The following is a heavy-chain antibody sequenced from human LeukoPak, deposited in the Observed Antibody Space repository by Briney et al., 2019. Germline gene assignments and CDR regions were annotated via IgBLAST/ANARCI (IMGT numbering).Heavy chain of an antibody. CDR1: GDSISSGDYY. Sequence: RPSETLSFTCAVSGDSISSGDYYWSWIRQSPGKGLEWIGFVYYSGYTFYNPSHKSRLTISVDTSKTQFSLQVTSVTAADTAVYYCARLVRGADYFDPWGQGTRVTVSS. CDR2: VYYSGYT. D-gene: IGHD3-10*01. J-gene: IGHJ5*02. CDR3: ARLVRGADYFDP. V-gene: IGHV4-30-4*01.